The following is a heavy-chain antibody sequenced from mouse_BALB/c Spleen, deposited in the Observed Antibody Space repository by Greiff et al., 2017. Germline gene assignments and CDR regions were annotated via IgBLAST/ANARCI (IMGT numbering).Heavy chain of an antibody. Sequence: EVKLVESGGGLVKPGGSLKLSCAASGFTFSSYTMSWVRQTPEKRLEWVATISSGGGNTYYPDSVKGRFTISRDNAKNNLYLQMSSLRSEDTALYYCARLGELGAWFAYWGQGTLVTVSA. CDR2: ISSGGGNT. CDR1: GFTFSSYT. V-gene: IGHV5-9*03. D-gene: IGHD4-1*01. CDR3: ARLGELGAWFAY. J-gene: IGHJ3*01.